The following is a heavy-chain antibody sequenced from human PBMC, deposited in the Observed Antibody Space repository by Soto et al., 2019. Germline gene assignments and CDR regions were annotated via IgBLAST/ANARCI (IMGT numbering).Heavy chain of an antibody. CDR1: GFTFSSYS. CDR3: ARDTAGDYFDY. V-gene: IGHV3-21*01. CDR2: ISSSSSYI. J-gene: IGHJ4*02. Sequence: EVQLVESGGGLVKPGGSLRLSCAASGFTFSSYSMNWVRKAPGKGLEWVSSISSSSSYIYYADSVKGRFTISRDNAKNSLYLQMNSLRAEDTAVYYCARDTAGDYFDYWGQGTLVTVSS.